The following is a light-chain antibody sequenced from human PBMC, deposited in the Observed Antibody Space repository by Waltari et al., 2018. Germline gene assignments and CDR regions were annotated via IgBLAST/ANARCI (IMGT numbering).Light chain of an antibody. CDR3: QSADSSGTYVV. CDR2: KDS. J-gene: IGLJ2*01. Sequence: SYELTQPPSVSVSPGQTARITCSGDALPKQYAYWYQQKPRQAPVLVIYKDSEMPSGIPGRFSGSSSGTTVTLTISGVQAEDEADYYCQSADSSGTYVVFGGGTKLTVL. V-gene: IGLV3-25*03. CDR1: ALPKQY.